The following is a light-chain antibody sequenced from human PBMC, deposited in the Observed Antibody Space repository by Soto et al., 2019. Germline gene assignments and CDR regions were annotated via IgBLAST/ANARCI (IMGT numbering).Light chain of an antibody. J-gene: IGKJ4*01. CDR1: QSLSSRN. CDR2: GGS. V-gene: IGKV3-20*01. Sequence: ELVLTQSPGTLSLSPGERATLSCRASQSLSSRNLAWYQQKPGQAPRPLIYGGSSRATGIPDRFSGSGSGTDFTLAISRLEPEDFAVYYCQQYEGSPLTFGGGTKVEIK. CDR3: QQYEGSPLT.